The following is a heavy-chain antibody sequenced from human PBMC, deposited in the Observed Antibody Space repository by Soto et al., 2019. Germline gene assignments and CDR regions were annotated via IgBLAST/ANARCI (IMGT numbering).Heavy chain of an antibody. J-gene: IGHJ6*02. D-gene: IGHD2-2*01. CDR3: ARSQGSSTSLEIYYYYYYGMDV. CDR2: VIPTSGTA. CDR1: GGTFSSYA. V-gene: IGHV1-69*01. Sequence: QVQLVQSGAEVKKPGSSVKVSCKASGGTFSSYAISWVRQAPGQGLEWMGGVIPTSGTANYAQKFQGRVASTADESTSTAYMELSSLRSADTAVYYCARSQGSSTSLEIYYYYYYGMDVGGQGTTVTVSS.